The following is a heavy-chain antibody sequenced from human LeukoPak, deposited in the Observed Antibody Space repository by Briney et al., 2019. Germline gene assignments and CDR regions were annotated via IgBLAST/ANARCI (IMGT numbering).Heavy chain of an antibody. Sequence: GGSLRLSCAASGFTFSSYGMNWVRQAPGKGLEWVSYISGSGSTIYYADSVKGRFSISRDNAKNSLYLQMNSLRAEDTAVYYCAKVQYCSGGSCYSLDYWGQGTLVTVSS. CDR1: GFTFSSYG. J-gene: IGHJ4*02. D-gene: IGHD2-15*01. V-gene: IGHV3-48*03. CDR3: AKVQYCSGGSCYSLDY. CDR2: ISGSGSTI.